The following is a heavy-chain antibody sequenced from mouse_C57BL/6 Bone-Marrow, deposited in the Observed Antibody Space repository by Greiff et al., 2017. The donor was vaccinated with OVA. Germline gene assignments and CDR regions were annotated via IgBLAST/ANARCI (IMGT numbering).Heavy chain of an antibody. V-gene: IGHV1-20*01. CDR2: INPYNGDT. D-gene: IGHD2-4*01. CDR3: ASSLIYYDYRTWFAY. Sequence: EVQLQQSGPELVKPGDSVKISCKASGYSFTGYFMNWVMQSHGKSLEWIGRINPYNGDTFYNQKFKGKATLTVDKSSSTAHMELRSLTSEDSAVYYCASSLIYYDYRTWFAYWGQGTLVTVSA. J-gene: IGHJ3*01. CDR1: GYSFTGYF.